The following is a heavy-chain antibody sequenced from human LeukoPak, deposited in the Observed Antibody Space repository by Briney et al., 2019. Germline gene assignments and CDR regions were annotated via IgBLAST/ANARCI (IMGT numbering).Heavy chain of an antibody. CDR2: INPNSGGT. J-gene: IGHJ3*02. CDR3: ASLEYGSGSYYRDDAFDI. D-gene: IGHD3-10*01. Sequence: ASVKVSCKASGYTFTGYYMHWVRQAPGQGLEWMRWINPNSGGTNYAQKFQGRVTMTRDTSISTAYMELSRLRSDDTAVYYCASLEYGSGSYYRDDAFDIWGQGTMVTVSS. V-gene: IGHV1-2*02. CDR1: GYTFTGYY.